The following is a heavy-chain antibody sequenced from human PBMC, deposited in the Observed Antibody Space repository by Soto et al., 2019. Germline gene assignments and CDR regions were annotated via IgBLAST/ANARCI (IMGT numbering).Heavy chain of an antibody. J-gene: IGHJ4*02. CDR3: ASVNLSFDFDS. D-gene: IGHD3-10*01. Sequence: QIQLVESGGAVVQPGRSLRLSCAASGFNFGFFGMHWVRQAPGMGLEWGAFISGDGINTHYADSVRGRFTLSRDYSKKTMYLQMDTLREDDTALYYCASVNLSFDFDSWGQGTLVTVSS. CDR1: GFNFGFFG. CDR2: ISGDGINT. V-gene: IGHV3-30*03.